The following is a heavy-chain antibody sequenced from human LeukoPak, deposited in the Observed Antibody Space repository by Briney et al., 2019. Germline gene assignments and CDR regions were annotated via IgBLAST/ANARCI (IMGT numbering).Heavy chain of an antibody. CDR1: GLAFNEAW. Sequence: GRSLRLSCAASGLAFNEAWMTWVRQHPGRGRGWAGRIKTKIHGWTIDYAAPVKGRFTISRDDSKNTLYLEMNGLRSEDTGFYYCSPDCAGSTTCYRNYHIWGQGTMVSVSS. J-gene: IGHJ3*02. V-gene: IGHV3-15*01. CDR3: SPDCAGSTTCYRNYHI. CDR2: IKTKIHGWTI. D-gene: IGHD2/OR15-2a*01.